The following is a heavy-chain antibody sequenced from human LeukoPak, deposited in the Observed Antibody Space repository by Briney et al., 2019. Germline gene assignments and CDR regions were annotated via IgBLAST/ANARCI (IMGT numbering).Heavy chain of an antibody. Sequence: ASVKVSCKASGYTFTSYGISWVRQAPGQGLEWMGWISAYNGNTNYAQKLQGRVTMTTDTSTSTAYMKLRSLRSDDTAVYYCARGSLYYYDSSGYPSDAFDIWGQGTMVTVSS. CDR1: GYTFTSYG. D-gene: IGHD3-22*01. J-gene: IGHJ3*02. CDR3: ARGSLYYYDSSGYPSDAFDI. CDR2: ISAYNGNT. V-gene: IGHV1-18*01.